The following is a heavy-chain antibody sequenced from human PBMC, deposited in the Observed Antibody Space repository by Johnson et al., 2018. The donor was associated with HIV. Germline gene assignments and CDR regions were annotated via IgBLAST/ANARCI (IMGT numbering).Heavy chain of an antibody. J-gene: IGHJ3*02. D-gene: IGHD4-23*01. Sequence: VQLVESGGGLVQPGGSLRLSCAASGFTFSSYGMHWVRQAPGKGLEWVAFIRYDGSNKYYADSVKGRFTISRDNSKNTLYLQMNSLRAEDTAVYYCARETYGGNSGAFDIWGQGTMVTVSS. V-gene: IGHV3-30*02. CDR2: IRYDGSNK. CDR3: ARETYGGNSGAFDI. CDR1: GFTFSSYG.